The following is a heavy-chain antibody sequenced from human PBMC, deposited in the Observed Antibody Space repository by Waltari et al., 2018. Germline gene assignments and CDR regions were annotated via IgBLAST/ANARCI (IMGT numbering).Heavy chain of an antibody. J-gene: IGHJ6*02. D-gene: IGHD3-22*01. V-gene: IGHV3-74*01. CDR3: ATRENYYYDSAYGMNV. Sequence: EVQLVESGGGLVQPGGSLRLSCAASGFTFSSYWMHWVRQAPGKGLVVVARMNGDGSDTSYADSVKGRLTISKDNAKNTLYLQMNSLRAEDTAVYYCATRENYYYDSAYGMNVWGQGTTVSVSS. CDR1: GFTFSSYW. CDR2: MNGDGSDT.